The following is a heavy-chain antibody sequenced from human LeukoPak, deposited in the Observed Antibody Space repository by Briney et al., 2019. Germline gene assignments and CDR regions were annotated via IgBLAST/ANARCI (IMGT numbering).Heavy chain of an antibody. CDR2: IGSGSGGRT. J-gene: IGHJ4*02. Sequence: QSGGSLRLSCAASGFAFSSYAMTWVRQAPGKGLEWVSGIGSGSGGRTYYADSVKGRFSISRDNSRDTLNLQMNSPRAEDTAIYYCVQSTAWYRSSWYLIYWGQGILVTVSS. CDR3: VQSTAWYRSSWYLIY. D-gene: IGHD6-13*01. V-gene: IGHV3-23*01. CDR1: GFAFSSYA.